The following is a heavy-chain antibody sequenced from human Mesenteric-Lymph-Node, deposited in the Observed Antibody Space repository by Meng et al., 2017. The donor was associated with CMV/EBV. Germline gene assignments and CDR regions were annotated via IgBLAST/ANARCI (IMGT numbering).Heavy chain of an antibody. CDR1: GYTFTGYY. J-gene: IGHJ4*02. V-gene: IGHV1-2*06. Sequence: CKASGYTFTGYYMHWVRQAPGQGLEWMGRINPSSGGTNYAQEFQGRITMTRDTSISTAYMELSRLRSDDTAVYYWARLDYYGSGSYDYWGQGTLVTVSS. D-gene: IGHD3-10*01. CDR3: ARLDYYGSGSYDY. CDR2: INPSSGGT.